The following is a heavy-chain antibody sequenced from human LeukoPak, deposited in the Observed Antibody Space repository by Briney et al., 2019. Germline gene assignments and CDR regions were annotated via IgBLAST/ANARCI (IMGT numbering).Heavy chain of an antibody. CDR2: INPSGGST. CDR3: ARGGPSFKIQWELLEGEDY. CDR1: GFTFSSYG. Sequence: PGGSLRLSCAASGFTFSSYGMHWVRQAPGQGLEWMGIINPSGGSTSYAQKFQGRVTMTRDTSTSTVYMELSSLRSEDTAVYYCARGGPSFKIQWELLEGEDYWGQGTLVTVSS. J-gene: IGHJ4*02. D-gene: IGHD1-26*01. V-gene: IGHV1-46*01.